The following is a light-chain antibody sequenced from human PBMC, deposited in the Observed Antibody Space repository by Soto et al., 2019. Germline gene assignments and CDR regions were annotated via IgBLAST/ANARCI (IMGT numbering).Light chain of an antibody. V-gene: IGLV2-8*01. J-gene: IGLJ1*01. CDR1: SSDVGAYIF. CDR2: DVN. CDR3: VSLAGGTYV. Sequence: LTQPPSASGSPGQSVTISCTGTSSDVGAYIFVSWYQQHPGKAPKLMVYDVNRRPPGVPDRFFGSKSGNTASLTVSGLQAEEEVDYYCVSLAGGTYVFETGTKVPAL.